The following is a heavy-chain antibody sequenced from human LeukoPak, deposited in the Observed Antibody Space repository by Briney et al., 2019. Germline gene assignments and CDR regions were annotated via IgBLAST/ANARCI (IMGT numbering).Heavy chain of an antibody. CDR1: GGSISSYY. D-gene: IGHD3-22*01. CDR3: AVGPGGYYDSTTFFDY. Sequence: PSETLSLTCTVSGGSISSYYWSWIRQPPGKGLEWIGYIYYSGSTNYNPSLKSRVTISVDTSKNQFSLKLSSVTAADTAVYYCAVGPGGYYDSTTFFDYWGQGTLVTVSS. V-gene: IGHV4-59*01. J-gene: IGHJ4*02. CDR2: IYYSGST.